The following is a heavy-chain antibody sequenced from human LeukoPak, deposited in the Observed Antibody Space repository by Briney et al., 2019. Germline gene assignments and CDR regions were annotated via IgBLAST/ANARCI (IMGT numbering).Heavy chain of an antibody. D-gene: IGHD2/OR15-2a*01. J-gene: IGHJ6*03. CDR1: GFTFSSYW. Sequence: GGSVRLFCAASGFTFSSYWMSWVRQTPGKGLEWVAHIKQDGSEEYYVDSVKGRFTISRDNAKNSLYLQMNSLKAEDTAVYYCAKFYMAYYYYYYTDVWGKGTTVTVSS. CDR3: AKFYMAYYYYYYTDV. CDR2: IKQDGSEE. V-gene: IGHV3-7*01.